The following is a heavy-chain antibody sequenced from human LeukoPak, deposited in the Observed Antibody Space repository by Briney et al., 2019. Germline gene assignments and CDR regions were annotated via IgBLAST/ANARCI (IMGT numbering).Heavy chain of an antibody. CDR2: INSAGNNI. CDR3: ATSRVFDY. V-gene: IGHV3-11*04. J-gene: IGHJ4*02. CDR1: GFTFSDYF. Sequence: GGSLRLSCVASGFTFSDYFMSWIRQAPGKGLEWLSFINSAGNNIYYADSVKGRFIISRGNSKETLYLEMNSLRVEDTAIYYCATSRVFDYWGQGTLVAVSS.